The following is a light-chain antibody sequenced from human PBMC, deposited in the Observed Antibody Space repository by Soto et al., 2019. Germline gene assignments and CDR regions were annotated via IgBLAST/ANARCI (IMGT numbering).Light chain of an antibody. CDR1: QSVSSY. J-gene: IGKJ2*01. Sequence: EIVLTQSPATLSLSPGERATLSCRASQSVSSYLAWYQQKPGQAPRLLIYDASNRATGIPARFSGSGSGTDFTLTLRRLEPEDFAVYYCQQRYTFGQGTKREIK. CDR2: DAS. V-gene: IGKV3-11*01. CDR3: QQRYT.